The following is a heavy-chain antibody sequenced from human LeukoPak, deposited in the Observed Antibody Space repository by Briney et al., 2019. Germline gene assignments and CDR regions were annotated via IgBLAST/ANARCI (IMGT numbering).Heavy chain of an antibody. J-gene: IGHJ5*02. D-gene: IGHD6-19*01. CDR1: GLTFSDYY. CDR2: ISSNGRTI. Sequence: GGSLRLSCATSGLTFSDYYMSWIRQALGEGLEWISYISSNGRTIYYADSVKGRFTISRDNARKSVYLQMNSLRAEDTAIYYCARTQQWLVSGFDPWGQGTLVTVSS. V-gene: IGHV3-11*01. CDR3: ARTQQWLVSGFDP.